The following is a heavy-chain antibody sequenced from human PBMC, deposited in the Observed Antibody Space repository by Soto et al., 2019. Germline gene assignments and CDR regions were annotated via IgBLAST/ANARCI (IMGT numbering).Heavy chain of an antibody. Sequence: GGSLRLSCAASGFTFSSYAMSWVRQAPGKGLEWVSAISGSGGSTYYADSVKGRFTISRDNSKNTLYLQMNSLRAEDTAVYYCAKDRTLFTVTTTVFDYWGQGSSVTVSS. CDR3: AKDRTLFTVTTTVFDY. J-gene: IGHJ4*01. CDR1: GFTFSSYA. D-gene: IGHD4-17*01. CDR2: ISGSGGST. V-gene: IGHV3-23*01.